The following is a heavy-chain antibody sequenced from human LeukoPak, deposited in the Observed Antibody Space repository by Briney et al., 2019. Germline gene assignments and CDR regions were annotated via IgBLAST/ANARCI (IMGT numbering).Heavy chain of an antibody. V-gene: IGHV1-69*13. Sequence: PKASVKVSCKASGGTFSSYAINWVRQAPGQGLGWMGGIIPIFGTPNYAQRFQGRVTITADESTSTAYMELSSLRSEDTAFYYCATLTLGGYCTSVSCMGAFDIWGQGTMVTVSS. J-gene: IGHJ3*02. CDR1: GGTFSSYA. D-gene: IGHD2-8*02. CDR2: IIPIFGTP. CDR3: ATLTLGGYCTSVSCMGAFDI.